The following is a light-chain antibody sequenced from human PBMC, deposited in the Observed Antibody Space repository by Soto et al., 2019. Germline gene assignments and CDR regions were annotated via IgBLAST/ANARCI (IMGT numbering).Light chain of an antibody. V-gene: IGKV1-39*01. CDR2: AAS. CDR3: QQNAITPPWT. Sequence: QVTQSPSSLSASVGDRVIITCRASQSVSRSLNWYQQKPGQPPKLLLYAASTLHSGVPSRFSGSGSGTEFTLTISSLQPEDFATYYCQQNAITPPWTFGQGTKVDIK. J-gene: IGKJ1*01. CDR1: QSVSRS.